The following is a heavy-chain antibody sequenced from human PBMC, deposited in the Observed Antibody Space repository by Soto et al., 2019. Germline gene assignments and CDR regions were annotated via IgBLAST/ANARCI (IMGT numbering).Heavy chain of an antibody. V-gene: IGHV1-18*04. CDR1: GYTFTSYC. CDR3: ARRDRLGGYSGYGDY. D-gene: IGHD5-12*01. Sequence: ASVKVCCKASGYTFTSYCISWVRQAPGQGLEWMGWISAYNGNTNYAQKLQGRVTMTTDTFTSTAYMELRSLRSDDTAVYYCARRDRLGGYSGYGDYWGQGTLVTVSS. J-gene: IGHJ4*02. CDR2: ISAYNGNT.